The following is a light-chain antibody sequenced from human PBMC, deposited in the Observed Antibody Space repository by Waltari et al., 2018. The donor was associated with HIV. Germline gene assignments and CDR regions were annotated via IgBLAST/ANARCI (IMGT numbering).Light chain of an antibody. CDR3: AAWDDSLNGPV. CDR2: SSS. J-gene: IGLJ2*01. Sequence: QSVLTQPPSASGTPGQRATISCSGRSSNIGSNPVYWYQQLPGPAPKALIYSSSHRPSGFPDRFSASKSGTSASLAISGLQSEDEADYYCAAWDDSLNGPVFGGGTKLTVL. V-gene: IGLV1-44*01. CDR1: SSNIGSNP.